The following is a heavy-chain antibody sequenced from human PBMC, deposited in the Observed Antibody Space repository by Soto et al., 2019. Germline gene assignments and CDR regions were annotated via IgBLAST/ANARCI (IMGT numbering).Heavy chain of an antibody. J-gene: IGHJ4*02. CDR2: ISANGDNV. CDR3: AKDMKWGGMTTIHYFDS. CDR1: GFTVDDYA. D-gene: IGHD4-17*01. V-gene: IGHV3-9*01. Sequence: GGSLKLSCVSSGFTVDDYAMHWVRQTPGNGLEWVSGISANGDNVDYADSIKGRFTISRDNAKNSLFLQMNSLRPEDTALYYCAKDMKWGGMTTIHYFDSWGQGT.